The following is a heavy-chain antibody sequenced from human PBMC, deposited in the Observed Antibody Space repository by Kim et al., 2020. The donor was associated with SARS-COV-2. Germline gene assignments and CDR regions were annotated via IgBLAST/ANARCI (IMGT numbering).Heavy chain of an antibody. J-gene: IGHJ4*02. CDR2: ISYDGNNK. CDR3: ARDRCNSSSLDS. Sequence: GGSLRLSCAASGFSFINCAMHWVRQAPGKGLEWVAGISYDGNNKSNLDSVTGRFTISIANAKNKMSLHLRRLSAKDTAVYYCARDRCNSSSLDSWGPGTL. D-gene: IGHD4-4*01. CDR1: GFSFINCA. V-gene: IGHV3-30*04.